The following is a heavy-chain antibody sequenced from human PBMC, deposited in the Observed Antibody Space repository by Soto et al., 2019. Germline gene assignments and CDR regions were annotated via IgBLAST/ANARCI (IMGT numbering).Heavy chain of an antibody. V-gene: IGHV4-34*01. CDR1: GGPFSGYY. J-gene: IGHJ4*02. CDR3: ARGQRRGGSSGWSL. CDR2: INHRGGT. D-gene: IGHD6-19*01. Sequence: PSETLSLTCAVHGESFSGYGGPFSGYYWSWIRQTPGKGLEWIGEINHRGGTNYKPPLKSRVTISVDTSKNQFSLNLNSVTAADTAVYYCARGQRRGGSSGWSLWGQGTLVTVSS.